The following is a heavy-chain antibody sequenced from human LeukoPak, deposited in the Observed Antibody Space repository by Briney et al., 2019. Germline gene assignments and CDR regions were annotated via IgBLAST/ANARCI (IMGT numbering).Heavy chain of an antibody. D-gene: IGHD3-3*01. CDR2: INTDGSST. CDR1: GFTFSSYW. J-gene: IGHJ6*03. CDR3: ARISPLRDFWSGYRYYYYYMDV. V-gene: IGHV3-74*01. Sequence: GGSLRLSCAASGFTFSSYWMHWVRQAPGKGLVWVSRINTDGSSTSYADSVKGRFTISRDNAKNTLYLQMNSLRAEDTAVYYCARISPLRDFWSGYRYYYYYMDVWGKGTTVTVSS.